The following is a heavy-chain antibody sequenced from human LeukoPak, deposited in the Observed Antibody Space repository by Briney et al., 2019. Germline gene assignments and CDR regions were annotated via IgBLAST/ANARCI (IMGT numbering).Heavy chain of an antibody. CDR1: GFTFSSYW. Sequence: GGSLRLSCAAPGFTFSSYWMSWVRQAPGKGLEWVANIKQDGSEKYYVDSVKGRFTISRDNAKNSLYLQMNSLRAEDTAVYYCARSPYYGDYVEDYWGQGTLVTVSS. CDR3: ARSPYYGDYVEDY. J-gene: IGHJ4*02. V-gene: IGHV3-7*01. D-gene: IGHD4-17*01. CDR2: IKQDGSEK.